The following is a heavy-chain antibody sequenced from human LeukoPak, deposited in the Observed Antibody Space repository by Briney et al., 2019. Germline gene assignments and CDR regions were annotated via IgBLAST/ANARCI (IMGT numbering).Heavy chain of an antibody. Sequence: ASVKVSCKASGYTFTSYDINWVRQATGQGLEWMGWMNPNSGNTGYAQKFQGRVTMTRNTSISTAYMELSSLRSEDTAVYYCARGNKQGPTYIWGSYRYLSDYWGQGTLVTVSS. CDR3: ARGNKQGPTYIWGSYRYLSDY. CDR1: GYTFTSYD. V-gene: IGHV1-8*01. D-gene: IGHD3-16*02. CDR2: MNPNSGNT. J-gene: IGHJ4*02.